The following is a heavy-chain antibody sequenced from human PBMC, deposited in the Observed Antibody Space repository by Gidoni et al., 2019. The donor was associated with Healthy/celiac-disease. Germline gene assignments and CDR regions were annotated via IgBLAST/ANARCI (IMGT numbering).Heavy chain of an antibody. CDR3: ARRLTGDSSGAFDI. D-gene: IGHD3-22*01. CDR2: IYHSGST. Sequence: QLQLQESGSGLVKPSQTLSLTCAVSGGSISSGGYSWSWIRQPPGKGLEWIGYIYHSGSTYYNPSLKSRVTISVDRSKNQFSLKLSSVTAADTAVYYCARRLTGDSSGAFDIWGQGTMVTVSS. V-gene: IGHV4-30-2*01. CDR1: GGSISSGGYS. J-gene: IGHJ3*02.